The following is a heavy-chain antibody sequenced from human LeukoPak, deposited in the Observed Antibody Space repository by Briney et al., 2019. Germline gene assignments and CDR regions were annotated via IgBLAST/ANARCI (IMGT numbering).Heavy chain of an antibody. CDR3: STDPRLLIY. D-gene: IGHD2-8*01. CDR1: GFGFSDSY. V-gene: IGHV3-11*01. CDR2: VSGSGSDI. J-gene: IGHJ4*01. Sequence: GGSLRLSCVVSGFGFSDSYMTWIRQTPGKGLEWLAYVSGSGSDIYYADSVKGRFTISRDNAKNSLYLQMNSLRPDDTALYYCSTDPRLLIYWGHGTLVTVSS.